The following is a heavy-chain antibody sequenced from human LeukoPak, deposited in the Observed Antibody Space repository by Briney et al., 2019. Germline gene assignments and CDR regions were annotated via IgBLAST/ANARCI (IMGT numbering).Heavy chain of an antibody. V-gene: IGHV3-7*01. D-gene: IGHD5/OR15-5a*01. CDR3: ASVLSNYYYYYMDV. J-gene: IGHJ6*03. Sequence: PGGPLRLSCAASGFTFSSYRMSWVRQAPGKGLEWVANINQDGSEKYYVDSVKGRFTISRDNAKNSLYLQMNSLRAEDTAVYYCASVLSNYYYYYMDVWGKGTTVTVSS. CDR1: GFTFSSYR. CDR2: INQDGSEK.